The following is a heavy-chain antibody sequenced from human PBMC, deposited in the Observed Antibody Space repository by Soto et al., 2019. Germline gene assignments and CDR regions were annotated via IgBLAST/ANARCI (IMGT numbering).Heavy chain of an antibody. CDR2: ISAYNANT. V-gene: IGHV1-18*01. J-gene: IGHJ4*02. CDR3: ARAWYCSGGTCYSDS. CDR1: GYTFTSYG. D-gene: IGHD2-15*01. Sequence: GASVKVSCKTSGYTFTSYGFIWVRQAPGQGLEWMGWISAYNANTKYAQNLQGRVTMTTDTSTSTAYMELRSLRSDDAAVYYCARAWYCSGGTCYSDSWGQGTLVTSPQ.